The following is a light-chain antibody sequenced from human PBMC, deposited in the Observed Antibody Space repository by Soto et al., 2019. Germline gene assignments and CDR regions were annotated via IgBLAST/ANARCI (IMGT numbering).Light chain of an antibody. J-gene: IGLJ1*01. CDR2: EVS. Sequence: QSALTQPASVSGSPGQSITISCTGNSSDVGGYNYVSWYQQHPGKAPKLMIYEVSNRPSGVSNRFSGSKSGNTASLTISGLQAEDEADYYCSSYTSSSTSYVFGTGTQLTVL. CDR1: SSDVGGYNY. V-gene: IGLV2-14*01. CDR3: SSYTSSSTSYV.